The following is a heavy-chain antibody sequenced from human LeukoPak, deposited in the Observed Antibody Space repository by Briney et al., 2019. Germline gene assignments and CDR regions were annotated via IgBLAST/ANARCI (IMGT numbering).Heavy chain of an antibody. Sequence: SETLSLTCTVYGGSINSTGYYWGWIRQPPGKGLEWLGNIYYTGSTYYNPSLKSRVTISVDTSKNQFSLRLSSVTAADTAVYYCASRIAVSKFDYWGQGTLVTVSS. CDR3: ASRIAVSKFDY. D-gene: IGHD6-19*01. CDR1: GGSINSTGYY. CDR2: IYYTGST. J-gene: IGHJ4*02. V-gene: IGHV4-39*07.